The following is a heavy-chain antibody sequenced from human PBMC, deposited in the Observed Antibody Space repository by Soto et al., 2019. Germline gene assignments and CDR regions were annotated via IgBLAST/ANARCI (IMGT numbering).Heavy chain of an antibody. CDR2: IIGSGGST. CDR1: GFTFNSYA. J-gene: IGHJ4*02. D-gene: IGHD3-22*01. CDR3: AKDRNYYDSSGYAY. V-gene: IGHV3-23*01. Sequence: GGSLILSCAASGFTFNSYAMNWVRQAPGKGLEWVSTIIGSGGSTYYADSVKGRFSVSRDNSKNTLYLQMNSLRAEDTAVYYCAKDRNYYDSSGYAYRGQGNLVIV.